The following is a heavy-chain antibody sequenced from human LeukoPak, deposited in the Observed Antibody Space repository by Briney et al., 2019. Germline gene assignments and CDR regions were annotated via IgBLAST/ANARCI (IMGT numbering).Heavy chain of an antibody. J-gene: IGHJ4*02. CDR1: GVSISSYY. Sequence: SGTLSLTCTVSGVSISSYYWSWIRQPPGKGLEWIGYIYYSGSTNYNPSLKSRVTISVDTSKNQFSLKLSSVTAADTAVYYCARDRGYYDSSGYLDYWGQGTLVTVSS. V-gene: IGHV4-59*01. CDR2: IYYSGST. CDR3: ARDRGYYDSSGYLDY. D-gene: IGHD3-22*01.